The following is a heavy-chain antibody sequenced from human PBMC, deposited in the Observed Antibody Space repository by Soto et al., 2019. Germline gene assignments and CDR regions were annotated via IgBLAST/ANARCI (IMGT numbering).Heavy chain of an antibody. CDR2: ISGSGGST. D-gene: IGHD4-4*01. CDR1: GFTFSSYA. CDR3: AKDLKRDGYSSFDY. J-gene: IGHJ4*02. V-gene: IGHV3-23*01. Sequence: GGSLRLSCAASGFTFSSYAMSRVRQAPGKGLEWVSAISGSGGSTYYADSVKGRFTISRDNSKNTLYLQMNSLRAEDTAVYYCAKDLKRDGYSSFDYWGQGTLVTVS.